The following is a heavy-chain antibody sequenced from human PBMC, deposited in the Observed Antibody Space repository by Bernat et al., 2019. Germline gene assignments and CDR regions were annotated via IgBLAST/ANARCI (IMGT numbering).Heavy chain of an antibody. D-gene: IGHD6-19*01. CDR1: GFTVSSNY. V-gene: IGHV3-66*01. J-gene: IGHJ6*02. Sequence: EVQLVESGGGLVQPGGSLRLSCAASGFTVSSNYMSWVRQAPGKGLEWVSVIYSGGSTYYADSVKGRFTISRDNSKNTLYLQMNSVRAEDTAVYYWARDVAGGIAVAGTSLPPPYGIDVWGQGTTVTVSS. CDR3: ARDVAGGIAVAGTSLPPPYGIDV. CDR2: IYSGGST.